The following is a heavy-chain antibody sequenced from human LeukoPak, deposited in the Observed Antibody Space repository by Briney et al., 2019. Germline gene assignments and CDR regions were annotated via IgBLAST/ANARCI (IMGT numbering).Heavy chain of an antibody. Sequence: ASVKVSCKASGYTFTSYGISWVRQAPGQGLEWMGGIMPIFGTANYAQRFQGRVTITTDESTSTAYMELSSLRSEDTAVYYCAGAFVDYYGSGSYNSWGQGTLVTVSS. CDR3: AGAFVDYYGSGSYNS. V-gene: IGHV1-69*05. CDR2: IMPIFGTA. CDR1: GYTFTSYG. D-gene: IGHD3-10*01. J-gene: IGHJ4*02.